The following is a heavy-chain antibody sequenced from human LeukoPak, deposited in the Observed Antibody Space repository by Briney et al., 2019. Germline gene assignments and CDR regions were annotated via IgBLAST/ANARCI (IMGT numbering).Heavy chain of an antibody. CDR1: GFTFINAW. V-gene: IGHV3-15*01. CDR3: STGYGTNDF. CDR2: IKSKADGGAT. D-gene: IGHD1-1*01. J-gene: IGHJ4*02. Sequence: GGSLRLSCEVFGFTFINAWMSWVRQAPGKGLEWLGRIKSKADGGATDYAAPVKVRFTISRDDSRNTVYLEMNSLRTEDTAVYYCSTGYGTNDFWGQGTLVTVSS.